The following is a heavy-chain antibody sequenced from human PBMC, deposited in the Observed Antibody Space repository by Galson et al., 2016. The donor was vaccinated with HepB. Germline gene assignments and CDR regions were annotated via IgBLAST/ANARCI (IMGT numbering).Heavy chain of an antibody. Sequence: SLRLSCAASGFTVSNNYMRWIRQAPGKGLEWVSFIYSGGGTYYADSVRGRLTISRNNSKNTLYLQMNSLIAEDTAVYYCARGGNYAGSWGQGTLVTVSS. CDR2: IYSGGGT. D-gene: IGHD3-16*01. CDR3: ARGGNYAGS. CDR1: GFTVSNNY. V-gene: IGHV3-66*01. J-gene: IGHJ4*02.